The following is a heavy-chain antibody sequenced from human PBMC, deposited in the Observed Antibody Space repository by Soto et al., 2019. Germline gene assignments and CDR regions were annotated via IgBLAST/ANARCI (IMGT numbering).Heavy chain of an antibody. CDR1: GYTLTELS. J-gene: IGHJ4*02. CDR3: ATRVPNDFWSGIFDY. D-gene: IGHD3-3*01. CDR2: FDPEDGET. Sequence: GASVKVSCKVSGYTLTELSMHWVRQAPGKGLEWMGGFDPEDGETIYAQKFQGRVTMTEDTSTDTAYMELSSLRSEDTDVYYCATRVPNDFWSGIFDYWGEGTLVTVSS. V-gene: IGHV1-24*01.